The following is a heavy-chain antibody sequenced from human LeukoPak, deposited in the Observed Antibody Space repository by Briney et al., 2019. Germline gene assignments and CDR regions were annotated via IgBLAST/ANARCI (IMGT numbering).Heavy chain of an antibody. CDR2: ISSSGGTI. V-gene: IGHV3-11*01. D-gene: IGHD4-17*01. J-gene: IGHJ4*02. Sequence: PVGSLRLSCAASGFTFSDYYMSWVRQAPGKGLEWISYISSSGGTIYYADSVVGRFTISRDNARNSLLLQMNSLRVEDTAVYYCARDGPHGDYEDYWGQGTLVTVSS. CDR3: ARDGPHGDYEDY. CDR1: GFTFSDYY.